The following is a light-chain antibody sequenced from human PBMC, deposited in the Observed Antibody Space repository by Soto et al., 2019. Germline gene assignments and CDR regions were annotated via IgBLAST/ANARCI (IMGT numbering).Light chain of an antibody. CDR3: SSYTNINTWAFV. J-gene: IGLJ1*01. CDR2: EVT. Sequence: QSALTQPASVSGSPGQSITISCTGTSGDIGSYNRVSWYQQHPGKAPKLIIYEVTDRPSGVSNRFSGSKSGNTASLTISGLQAEDEAEYYCSSYTNINTWAFVFGTGTKLTVL. V-gene: IGLV2-14*01. CDR1: SGDIGSYNR.